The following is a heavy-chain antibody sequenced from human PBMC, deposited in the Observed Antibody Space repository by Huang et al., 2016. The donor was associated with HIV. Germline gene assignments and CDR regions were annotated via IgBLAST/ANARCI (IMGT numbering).Heavy chain of an antibody. CDR2: ISADSGNP. D-gene: IGHD3-10*01. CDR1: GYTFNNYG. J-gene: IGHJ6*02. Sequence: QVHLVQSRGELKKPGASVRVSCKTSGYTFNNYGIGWVRQAPVQGLEWMGWISADSGNPNYAQKFQGRLTLTTDTSTRTVYMDLRSLRSDDTAVYYCATDTRAYYYGSGTNGMDVWGQGTTVIVSS. CDR3: ATDTRAYYYGSGTNGMDV. V-gene: IGHV1-18*04.